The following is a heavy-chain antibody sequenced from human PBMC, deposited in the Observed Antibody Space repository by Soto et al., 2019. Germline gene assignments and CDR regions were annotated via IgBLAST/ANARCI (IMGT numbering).Heavy chain of an antibody. CDR2: VNWNGDST. D-gene: IGHD2-2*01. J-gene: IGHJ6*02. V-gene: IGHV3-20*04. CDR1: GFTFDNYG. Sequence: GGSLRLSCAASGFTFDNYGMSWVRQAPGKGLEWVSGVNWNGDSTGYADSVKGRFTISRDNSKNTLYLQMNSLRAEDTAVYYCAKLGEIVVVPAAIATKLYYYYGMDVWGQGTTVTVSS. CDR3: AKLGEIVVVPAAIATKLYYYYGMDV.